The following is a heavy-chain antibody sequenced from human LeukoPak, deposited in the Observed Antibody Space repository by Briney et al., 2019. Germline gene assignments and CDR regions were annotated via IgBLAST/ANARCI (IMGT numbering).Heavy chain of an antibody. CDR2: ISSSSSYI. CDR1: GFTFSSYS. D-gene: IGHD4/OR15-4a*01. CDR3: ARRAGAYSHPYDY. V-gene: IGHV3-21*01. Sequence: GGSLRLSCAASGFTFSSYSMNWVRQAPGKGLEWVSSISSSSSYIYYADSVKGRFTISSDNAKNSLYLQMNSLRAEDTAVYYCARRAGAYSHPYDYWGQGTLVTVSS. J-gene: IGHJ4*02.